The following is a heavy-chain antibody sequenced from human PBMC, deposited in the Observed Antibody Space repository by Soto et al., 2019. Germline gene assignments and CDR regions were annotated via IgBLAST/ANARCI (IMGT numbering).Heavy chain of an antibody. CDR1: GFTVSSNY. CDR3: AREDNRTSWAFDC. J-gene: IGHJ4*02. Sequence: EVQLVETGGGLMQPGGSLSLSCAASGFTVSSNYMSWVRQAPGKGLEWVSVIYSGGSTYYADSVRGRFTISRDSSKNTLSLQMNSLRAEDTAMYYCAREDNRTSWAFDCWGQGTLVTVSS. CDR2: IYSGGST. D-gene: IGHD2-2*01. V-gene: IGHV3-53*02.